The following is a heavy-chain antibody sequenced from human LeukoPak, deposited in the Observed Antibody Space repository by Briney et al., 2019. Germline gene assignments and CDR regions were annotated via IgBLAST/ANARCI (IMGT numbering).Heavy chain of an antibody. CDR2: ISGSGGST. CDR3: ARDQGYYGMDV. Sequence: GGSLRLSCAASEFTFSSYAMSWVRQAPGKGLEWVSAISGSGGSTYYADSVTGRFTISRDNSKNTLYLQMNSLRDEDTAVYYCARDQGYYGMDVWGQGTTVTVSS. J-gene: IGHJ6*02. CDR1: EFTFSSYA. V-gene: IGHV3-23*01.